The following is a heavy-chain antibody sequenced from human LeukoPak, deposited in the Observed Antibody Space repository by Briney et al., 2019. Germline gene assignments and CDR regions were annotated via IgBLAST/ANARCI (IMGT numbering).Heavy chain of an antibody. CDR1: GFTFSSYA. Sequence: GGSLRLPCAASGFTFSSYAMSWVRQAPGKGLEWVSAISGSGGSTYYADSVKGRFTISRDNSKNTLYLQMNSLRAEDTAVYYCAKDDGYSYGYDYWGQGTLVTVSS. CDR3: AKDDGYSYGYDY. V-gene: IGHV3-23*01. CDR2: ISGSGGST. D-gene: IGHD5-18*01. J-gene: IGHJ4*02.